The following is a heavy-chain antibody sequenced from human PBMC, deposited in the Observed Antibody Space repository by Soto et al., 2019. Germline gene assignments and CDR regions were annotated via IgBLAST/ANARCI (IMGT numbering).Heavy chain of an antibody. J-gene: IGHJ4*02. V-gene: IGHV1-69*12. CDR1: GGTFSSYA. CDR2: IIPIFGTA. Sequence: QVQLVQSGAEVKKPGSSVKVSCKASGGTFSSYAISWVRQAPGQGLEWMGGIIPIFGTANYAQKFQGRVTITADESPSPAFMEPSSLRSEDTAVYYWARTYRSSSYSWRYFDCWGQGTLVTVSS. CDR3: ARTYRSSSYSWRYFDC. D-gene: IGHD6-13*01.